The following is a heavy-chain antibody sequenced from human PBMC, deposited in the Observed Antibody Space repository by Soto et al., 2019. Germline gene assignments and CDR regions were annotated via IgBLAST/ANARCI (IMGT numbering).Heavy chain of an antibody. Sequence: PGGSLRLSCAASGFTFSSYSMNWVRQAPGKGLEWVSYISSSSSTIYYADSVKGRFTISRDNAKNSLYLQMNSLRDEDTAVYYCARESRYYDFWSGYATRDYGMDVWGQGTRVTVSS. CDR1: GFTFSSYS. CDR3: ARESRYYDFWSGYATRDYGMDV. V-gene: IGHV3-48*02. D-gene: IGHD3-3*01. CDR2: ISSSSSTI. J-gene: IGHJ6*02.